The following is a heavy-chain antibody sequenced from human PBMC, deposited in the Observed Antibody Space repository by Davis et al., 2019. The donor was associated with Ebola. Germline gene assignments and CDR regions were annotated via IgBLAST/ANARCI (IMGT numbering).Heavy chain of an antibody. V-gene: IGHV3-48*04. Sequence: GESLKISCAASGFTFSSYSMNWVRQAPGKGLEWVSDISNSGTTIFYVDSVKGRFTISRDNAKSSLYLQLNSLRAEDTAVYYCARAAYCSGGSCYFYGMDVWGKGTTVTVSS. CDR3: ARAAYCSGGSCYFYGMDV. CDR2: ISNSGTTI. CDR1: GFTFSSYS. J-gene: IGHJ6*04. D-gene: IGHD2-15*01.